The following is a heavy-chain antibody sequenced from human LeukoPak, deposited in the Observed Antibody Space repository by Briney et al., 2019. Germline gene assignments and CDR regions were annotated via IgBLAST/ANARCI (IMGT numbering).Heavy chain of an antibody. V-gene: IGHV3-23*01. J-gene: IGHJ4*02. Sequence: ETLSLTCAVYGGSFSGYYWSWVRQAPGKGLEWVSAISGSGGSTYYADSVKGRFTISRDNSKNTLYLQMNSLRAEDTAVYYCAKDGHLGELSLLAYFDYWGQGTLVTVSS. CDR3: AKDGHLGELSLLAYFDY. CDR2: ISGSGGST. CDR1: GGSFSGYY. D-gene: IGHD3-16*02.